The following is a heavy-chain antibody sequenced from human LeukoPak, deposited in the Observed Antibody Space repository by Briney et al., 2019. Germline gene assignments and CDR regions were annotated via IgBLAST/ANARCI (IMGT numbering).Heavy chain of an antibody. V-gene: IGHV4-39*01. CDR2: IYYSGST. CDR1: GGSISSSSYY. Sequence: SETLSLNCTVSGGSISSSSYYWGWIRQPPGKGLEWIGSIYYSGSTYYNPSLKSRVTISVDTSKNQFSLKLSSVTAADTAVYYCARQPPRASSGYYYYGMDVWGQGTTVTVSS. CDR3: ARQPPRASSGYYYYGMDV. J-gene: IGHJ6*02. D-gene: IGHD3-22*01.